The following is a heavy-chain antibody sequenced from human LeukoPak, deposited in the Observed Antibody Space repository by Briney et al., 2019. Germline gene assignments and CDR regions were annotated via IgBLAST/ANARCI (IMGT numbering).Heavy chain of an antibody. CDR3: AKDAGYYGGNSNWFDP. Sequence: PGGSLTLSCAASGFTHSNYWMTWVRQAPGKGLEWVANIKPDGSEKYYVDSVKGRFTISRDNAKNSLYLQMNSLRAEDTAVYYCAKDAGYYGGNSNWFDPWGEGTLVTVSS. CDR2: IKPDGSEK. V-gene: IGHV3-7*01. J-gene: IGHJ5*02. CDR1: GFTHSNYW. D-gene: IGHD4-23*01.